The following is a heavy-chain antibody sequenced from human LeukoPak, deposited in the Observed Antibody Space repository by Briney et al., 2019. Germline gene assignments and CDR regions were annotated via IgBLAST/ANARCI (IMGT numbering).Heavy chain of an antibody. Sequence: PSETLSLTCAVYGGSFSGYYWSWIRQPPGKGLEWIGEINHSGSTNYNPSLKSRVTISVDTSKNQFSLKLSSVTAADTAVCYCARGRLSAAGFWYFDLWGRGTLVTVSS. CDR3: ARGRLSAAGFWYFDL. CDR1: GGSFSGYY. D-gene: IGHD6-13*01. V-gene: IGHV4-34*01. CDR2: INHSGST. J-gene: IGHJ2*01.